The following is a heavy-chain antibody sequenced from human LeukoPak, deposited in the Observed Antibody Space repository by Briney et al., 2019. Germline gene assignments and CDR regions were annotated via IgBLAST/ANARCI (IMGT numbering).Heavy chain of an antibody. CDR1: GFTVNNNY. Sequence: GGSLRLSCAASGFTVNNNYMSWVRQAPGKGLEWVSAISGSGGSTYYADSVKGRFTISRDNSKNTLYLQMNSLRAEDTAVYYCAKGIQLWFDYWGQGTLVTVSS. D-gene: IGHD5-18*01. V-gene: IGHV3-23*01. CDR3: AKGIQLWFDY. J-gene: IGHJ4*02. CDR2: ISGSGGST.